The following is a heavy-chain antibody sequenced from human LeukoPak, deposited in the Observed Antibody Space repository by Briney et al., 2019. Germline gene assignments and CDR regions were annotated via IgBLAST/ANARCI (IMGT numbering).Heavy chain of an antibody. CDR2: IHYSGSF. V-gene: IGHV4-59*01. Sequence: SETLSLTCTVSGGSIGSYYWNWIRQPPGRGLEWIGYIHYSGSFNYNPSLKSRVTMSVDTSENHFSLKLSSVTAADTAVYFCARNTCIVGLCYSDSWGQGTLVTVSS. J-gene: IGHJ4*02. CDR1: GGSIGSYY. CDR3: ARNTCIVGLCYSDS. D-gene: IGHD2-15*01.